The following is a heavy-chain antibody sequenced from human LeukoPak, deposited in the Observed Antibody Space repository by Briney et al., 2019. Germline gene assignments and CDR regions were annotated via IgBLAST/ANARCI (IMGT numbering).Heavy chain of an antibody. Sequence: SETLSLTCTVSGGSISSYYWSWIRQPPGKGLEWIGYIYYSGSTNYNPSLKSRVTISVDTSKNQFSLKLSSVTAADTAVYYCARSIAVAGRSWFDPWGQGTLVTVSS. CDR2: IYYSGST. V-gene: IGHV4-59*12. CDR1: GGSISSYY. CDR3: ARSIAVAGRSWFDP. J-gene: IGHJ5*02. D-gene: IGHD6-19*01.